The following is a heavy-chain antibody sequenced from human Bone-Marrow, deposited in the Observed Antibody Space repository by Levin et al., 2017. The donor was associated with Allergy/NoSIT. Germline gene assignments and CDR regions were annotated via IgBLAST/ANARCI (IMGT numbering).Heavy chain of an antibody. CDR3: ARGQFGDCYYMDV. Sequence: GESLKISCAASGFTFGSYNMYWVRQAPGKGLEWVSSLSGESTYIFYADSVKGRFTVSRDNARNSLYLQMNSLRVEDTAVYYCARGQFGDCYYMDVWGNGTTVSVSS. V-gene: IGHV3-21*01. CDR1: GFTFGSYN. CDR2: LSGESTYI. D-gene: IGHD3-10*01. J-gene: IGHJ6*03.